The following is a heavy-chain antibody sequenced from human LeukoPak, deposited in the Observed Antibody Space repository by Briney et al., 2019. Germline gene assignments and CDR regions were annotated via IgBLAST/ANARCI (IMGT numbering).Heavy chain of an antibody. CDR2: IGSSGFDT. CDR3: ARDATYYLRYGYFDC. Sequence: GGSLRLSCTAAGFTFSTYAMGWARQAPGKGLEWVSGIGSSGFDTYYGDSAKGRFTISRDNAKTSVYLQMNNLRPEDTAVYYCARDATYYLRYGYFDCWGHGTLVTVSS. V-gene: IGHV3-23*01. CDR1: GFTFSTYA. J-gene: IGHJ4*01. D-gene: IGHD5/OR15-5a*01.